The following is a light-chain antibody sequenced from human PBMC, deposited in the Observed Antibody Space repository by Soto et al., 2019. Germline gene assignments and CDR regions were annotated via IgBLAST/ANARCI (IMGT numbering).Light chain of an antibody. J-gene: IGKJ3*01. CDR2: GAS. V-gene: IGKV3-20*01. Sequence: EIVLTQSPGTLSLSPGERATLSCRASQSVSSNYLAWYQQKPGQAPRLLIYGASSRATGIPDRFSGSGSGTEFPLTISRLEPEDFAVYYCQQYGKSRFIFGPGTKVDIQ. CDR1: QSVSSNY. CDR3: QQYGKSRFI.